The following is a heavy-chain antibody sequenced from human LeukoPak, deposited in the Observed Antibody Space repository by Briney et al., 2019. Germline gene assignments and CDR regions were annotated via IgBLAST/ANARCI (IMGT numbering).Heavy chain of an antibody. CDR3: ARIWGRFGAFDI. J-gene: IGHJ3*02. Sequence: GGSLRLSCAASGFTFGSYAMSWVRQAPGKGLEWVSAISGSGGSTYYADSVKGRFTISRDNSKNTLYLQMNSLRAEDTAVYYCARIWGRFGAFDIWGQGTMVTVSS. CDR2: ISGSGGST. D-gene: IGHD3-3*01. V-gene: IGHV3-23*01. CDR1: GFTFGSYA.